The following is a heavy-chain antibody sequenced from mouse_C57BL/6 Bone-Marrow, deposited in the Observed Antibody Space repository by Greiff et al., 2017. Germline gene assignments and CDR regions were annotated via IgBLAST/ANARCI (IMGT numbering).Heavy chain of an antibody. CDR1: GFTFSSYA. Sequence: EVKVVESGGGLVKPGGSLKLSCAASGFTFSSYAMSWVRQTPEKRLEWVATISDGGSYTYYPDNVKGRFTISRDNAKNNLYLQMSHLKSEDTAMYYCARVGPLAYWGQGTLVTVSA. V-gene: IGHV5-4*03. CDR2: ISDGGSYT. CDR3: ARVGPLAY. J-gene: IGHJ3*01.